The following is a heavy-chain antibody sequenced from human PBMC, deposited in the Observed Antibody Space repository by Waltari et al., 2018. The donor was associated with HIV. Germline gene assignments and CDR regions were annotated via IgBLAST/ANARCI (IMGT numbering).Heavy chain of an antibody. CDR3: ARDPSFRYDSSGYHPGMDV. Sequence: QVQLQQSGPGLVKPSQTLSLTCAISGDSVSSNSAAWNWIRQSPSRGLEWLGRTYYRSKWYNDYAVSVKSRITINPDTSKNQFSLQLNSVTPEDTAVYYCARDPSFRYDSSGYHPGMDVWGQGTTVTVSS. J-gene: IGHJ6*02. V-gene: IGHV6-1*01. CDR1: GDSVSSNSAA. D-gene: IGHD3-22*01. CDR2: TYYRSKWYN.